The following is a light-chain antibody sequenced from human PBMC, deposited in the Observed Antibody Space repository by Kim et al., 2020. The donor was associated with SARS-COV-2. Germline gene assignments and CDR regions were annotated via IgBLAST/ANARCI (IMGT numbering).Light chain of an antibody. V-gene: IGLV2-14*03. J-gene: IGLJ3*02. CDR2: DVS. CDR3: SSYTSSSTRDRWV. Sequence: ITISCTGTSSDVGGYNYVSWYQQHPGKAPKLMIYDVSNRPSGVSNRFSGSKSGNTASLTISGLQAEDEADYYCSSYTSSSTRDRWVFGGGTQLTVL. CDR1: SSDVGGYNY.